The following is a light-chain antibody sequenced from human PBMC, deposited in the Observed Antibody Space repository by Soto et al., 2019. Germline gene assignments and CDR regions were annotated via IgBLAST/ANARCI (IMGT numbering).Light chain of an antibody. CDR2: EVS. CDR3: SSYTSSSRV. V-gene: IGLV2-18*02. CDR1: SSDVGSYNR. J-gene: IGLJ2*01. Sequence: QSALTQPPSVSGSPGQSVTISCTGTSSDVGSYNRVSWYQQPPGTAPKLMIYEVSNRPSGVPDRFSGSKSGNTASLTISGLQAEYEADYSCSSYTSSSRVFGGGTKLTVL.